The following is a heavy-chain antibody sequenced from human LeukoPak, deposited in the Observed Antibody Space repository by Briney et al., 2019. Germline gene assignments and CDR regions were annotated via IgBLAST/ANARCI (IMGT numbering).Heavy chain of an antibody. J-gene: IGHJ4*02. Sequence: KPSETLSLTCTVSGGSISSYYWSCIRHPTGKALEWIGYIYYSGSTNYNPSLKSRVTISVDTSKNQFSLKLSSVTAADTAVYYCARLSTSGSRLDYWGQGTLVTVSS. D-gene: IGHD1-26*01. CDR3: ARLSTSGSRLDY. CDR2: IYYSGST. V-gene: IGHV4-59*08. CDR1: GGSISSYY.